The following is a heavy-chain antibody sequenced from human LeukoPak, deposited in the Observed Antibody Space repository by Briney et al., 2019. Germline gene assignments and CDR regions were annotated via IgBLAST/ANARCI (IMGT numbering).Heavy chain of an antibody. V-gene: IGHV3-21*01. Sequence: GGSLRLSCAASGFTFSSYSMNWVRQAPEKGLEWVSSISSSSSYIYYADSVKGRFTISRDNAKNSLYLQMNSLRAEDTAVYYCASFSAGAETGFDYWGQGTLVTVSS. CDR1: GFTFSSYS. J-gene: IGHJ4*02. CDR3: ASFSAGAETGFDY. CDR2: ISSSSSYI. D-gene: IGHD1-26*01.